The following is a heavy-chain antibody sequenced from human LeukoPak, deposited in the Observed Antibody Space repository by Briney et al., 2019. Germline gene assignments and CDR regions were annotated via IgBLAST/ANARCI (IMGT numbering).Heavy chain of an antibody. J-gene: IGHJ4*02. CDR1: GGSISSYY. CDR3: ARVGDTSGYFYYFDS. CDR2: IYTSGST. V-gene: IGHV4-4*07. D-gene: IGHD2-2*03. Sequence: PSETLSLTCTVSGGSISSYYWSWIRQPAGKGLEWIGRIYTSGSTNYNPSLKSRVTMSVDTSKNQFSLKLSSVTAADTALYYCARVGDTSGYFYYFDSWGQGTLVTVSS.